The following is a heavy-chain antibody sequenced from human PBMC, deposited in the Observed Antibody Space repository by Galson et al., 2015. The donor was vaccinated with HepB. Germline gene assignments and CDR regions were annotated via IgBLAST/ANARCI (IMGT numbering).Heavy chain of an antibody. CDR3: ARFQLLWSKLPYYGMDV. D-gene: IGHD3-10*01. CDR1: GGSFSGYY. CDR2: INHSGST. J-gene: IGHJ6*02. Sequence: ETLSLTCAVYGGSFSGYYWSWIRQPPGKGLEWIGEINHSGSTNYNPSLKSRVTISVDTSKNQFSLKLSSVTAADTAVYYCARFQLLWSKLPYYGMDVWGQGTTVTVSS. V-gene: IGHV4-34*01.